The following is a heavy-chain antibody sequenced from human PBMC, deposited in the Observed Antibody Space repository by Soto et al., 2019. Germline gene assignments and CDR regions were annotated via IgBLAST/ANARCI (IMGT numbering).Heavy chain of an antibody. CDR2: IKSKTDGGTT. CDR3: TTGGRITMARGVVD. Sequence: EVQLVESGGGLVKPGGSLRLSCAASGFTFSNAWMTWVRQAPGKGLEWVGRIKSKTDGGTTDYAAPVKGRFTISRDDSKNTLYLQMNSLKSEDTAVYYCTTGGRITMARGVVDWGQGTLVTVSS. CDR1: GFTFSNAW. V-gene: IGHV3-15*01. J-gene: IGHJ4*02. D-gene: IGHD3-10*01.